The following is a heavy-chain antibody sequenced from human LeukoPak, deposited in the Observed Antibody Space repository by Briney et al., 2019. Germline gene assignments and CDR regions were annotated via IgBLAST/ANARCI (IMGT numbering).Heavy chain of an antibody. CDR2: IKQDGSEK. D-gene: IGHD3-22*01. J-gene: IGHJ4*02. CDR3: AREGYYDSSGYNY. Sequence: GGSLRLSCAASGFTFSSYWMSWVRQAPGKGLEWVANIKQDGSEKYYVDSVKGRFTISRDNAKNSLYLQMNSQRAEDTAVYYCAREGYYDSSGYNYWGQGTLVTVSS. CDR1: GFTFSSYW. V-gene: IGHV3-7*01.